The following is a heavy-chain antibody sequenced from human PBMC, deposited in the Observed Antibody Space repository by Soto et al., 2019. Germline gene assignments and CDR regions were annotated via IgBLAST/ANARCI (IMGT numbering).Heavy chain of an antibody. V-gene: IGHV4-61*01. D-gene: IGHD2-2*01. J-gene: IGHJ4*02. CDR3: AKVVSTSCYVWDY. CDR2: TYYSGST. Sequence: SETLSLTCTVSCDSVINGNSYWSWIRQPPGKGLEWIGYTYYSGSTNYNPSLKSRVTISVDTSKNQFSLRLSSVTAADTVVYYCAKVVSTSCYVWDYWGQGTLVTVSS. CDR1: CDSVINGNSY.